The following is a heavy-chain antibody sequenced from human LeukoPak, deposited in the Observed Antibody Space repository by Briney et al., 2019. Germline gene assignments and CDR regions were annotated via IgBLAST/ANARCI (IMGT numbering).Heavy chain of an antibody. V-gene: IGHV3-23*01. CDR2: IFGSGGSA. Sequence: GGPLRLSCAASGFTFNSYAMYWVRQAPGKGLEWVSGIFGSGGSAHYADSVKGRFTISRDNSKDTVYLQMDSLRVEDTAVYHCGKTTTGYSSGRYPGWPVDYWGQGTLVTVSS. CDR3: GKTTTGYSSGRYPGWPVDY. CDR1: GFTFNSYA. D-gene: IGHD6-19*01. J-gene: IGHJ4*02.